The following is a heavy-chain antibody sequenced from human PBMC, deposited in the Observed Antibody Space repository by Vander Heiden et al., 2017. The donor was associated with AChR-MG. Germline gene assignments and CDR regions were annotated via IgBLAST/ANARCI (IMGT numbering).Heavy chain of an antibody. CDR1: GGTFSSYA. CDR3: ASLPYDYVWGSYRYRCCAFDI. Sequence: QVQLVQSGAEVKKPGSSVKVSCKASGGTFSSYAISWVRQAPGQGLEWMGGIIPIFGTANYAQKFQGRVTITADKSTSTAYMELSSLRSEDTAVYYCASLPYDYVWGSYRYRCCAFDIWGQGTMVTVSS. D-gene: IGHD3-16*02. J-gene: IGHJ3*02. CDR2: IIPIFGTA. V-gene: IGHV1-69*06.